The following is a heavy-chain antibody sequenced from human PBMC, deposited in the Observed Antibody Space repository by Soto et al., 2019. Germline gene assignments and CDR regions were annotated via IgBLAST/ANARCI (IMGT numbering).Heavy chain of an antibody. Sequence: SETLSLTCTVSGGSVSSGSYYWSWIRQPPGKGLEWIGYIYYSGSTNYNPSLKSRVTISVDTSKNQFSLKLSSVTAADTAVYYCARDFGSPGSLDYWGQGTLVTVSS. V-gene: IGHV4-61*01. D-gene: IGHD3-10*01. CDR1: GGSVSSGSYY. J-gene: IGHJ4*02. CDR2: IYYSGST. CDR3: ARDFGSPGSLDY.